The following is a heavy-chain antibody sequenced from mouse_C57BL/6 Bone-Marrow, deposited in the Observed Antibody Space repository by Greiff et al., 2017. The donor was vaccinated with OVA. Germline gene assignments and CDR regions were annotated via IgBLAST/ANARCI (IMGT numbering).Heavy chain of an antibody. V-gene: IGHV14-2*01. CDR1: GFNIKDYY. CDR2: IDPEDGET. CDR3: ARRAFTTVVDWYFDV. J-gene: IGHJ1*03. D-gene: IGHD1-1*01. Sequence: EVQLQQSGAELVKPGASVKLSCTASGFNIKDYYMHWVKQRTEQGLEWIGRIDPEDGETKYAQKFQGKATITADTYSNTAYLQLSSLTSEDTAVYYCARRAFTTVVDWYFDVWGTGTTVTVSS.